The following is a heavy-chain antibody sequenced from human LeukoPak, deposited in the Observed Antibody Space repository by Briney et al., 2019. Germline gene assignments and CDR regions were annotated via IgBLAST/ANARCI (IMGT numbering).Heavy chain of an antibody. D-gene: IGHD5-18*01. CDR2: IYYSGST. V-gene: IGHV4-59*11. CDR3: ARRKDTYYYYYMDV. CDR1: GGSISSHY. J-gene: IGHJ6*03. Sequence: SETLSLTCTVSGGSISSHYWSWIRQPPGKGLEWIGYIYYSGSTNYNPSLKSRVTISVDTSKNQFSLKLSSATAADTAVYYCARRKDTYYYYYMDVWGKGTTVTVSS.